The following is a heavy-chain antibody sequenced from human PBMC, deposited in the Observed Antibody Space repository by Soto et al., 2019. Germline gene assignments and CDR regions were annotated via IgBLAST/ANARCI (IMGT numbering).Heavy chain of an antibody. Sequence: QVQLVQSGAEVKKPGSSVKVSCKASGGTFSSYTISWVRQAPGQGLEWMGRIIPILGIANYAQKFQGRVMITADKSTSTAYMELSSLRSEDTAVYYCAGAQGIAARVGFDYWGQETLVTVSS. D-gene: IGHD6-25*01. CDR2: IIPILGIA. V-gene: IGHV1-69*02. CDR3: AGAQGIAARVGFDY. J-gene: IGHJ4*02. CDR1: GGTFSSYT.